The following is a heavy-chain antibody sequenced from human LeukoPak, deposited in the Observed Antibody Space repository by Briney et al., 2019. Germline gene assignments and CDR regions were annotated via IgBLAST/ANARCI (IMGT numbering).Heavy chain of an antibody. CDR3: TTGYGHSDFDY. CDR2: IKSIINDGTS. V-gene: IGHV3-15*01. CDR1: GFTFTNAR. D-gene: IGHD5-18*01. Sequence: DGSRRLSCAASGFTFTNARMGWVRPAPGKGLEGVGLIKSIINDGTSDYAAPVKGRFTISRDDSKHTLYLQMNSLKSEDTAVYYCTTGYGHSDFDYWGQGTLVTVP. J-gene: IGHJ4*02.